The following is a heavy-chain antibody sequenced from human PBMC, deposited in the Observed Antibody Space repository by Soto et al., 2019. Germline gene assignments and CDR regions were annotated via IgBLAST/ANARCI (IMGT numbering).Heavy chain of an antibody. Sequence: QVQLVQSGAEGKKPGASVKVSCKASGYTFTSYDINWVRQAPGQGLEGMGWMNPNSGNTGYAQKFQGRVTMTRNTSISTAYMELSSLRSEDTAVYYCARGAPSVSGYDFYYGMDVWGQGTTVTVSS. D-gene: IGHD5-12*01. CDR3: ARGAPSVSGYDFYYGMDV. CDR1: GYTFTSYD. CDR2: MNPNSGNT. V-gene: IGHV1-8*01. J-gene: IGHJ6*02.